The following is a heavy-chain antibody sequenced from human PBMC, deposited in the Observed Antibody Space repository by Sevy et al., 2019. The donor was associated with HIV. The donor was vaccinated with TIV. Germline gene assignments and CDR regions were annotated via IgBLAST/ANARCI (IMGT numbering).Heavy chain of an antibody. CDR1: GFTISSYW. J-gene: IGHJ4*02. CDR3: ARGEYCSSTTCSYFDY. D-gene: IGHD2-2*01. Sequence: GGSLRLSCAASGFTISSYWVTWVRQAPGKGLEWVANIKQDGSVKKYLDSVRGRFTISRDNAKNSVYLEMNSLRDEDTAVYYCARGEYCSSTTCSYFDYWGQGTLVTVSS. V-gene: IGHV3-7*01. CDR2: IKQDGSVK.